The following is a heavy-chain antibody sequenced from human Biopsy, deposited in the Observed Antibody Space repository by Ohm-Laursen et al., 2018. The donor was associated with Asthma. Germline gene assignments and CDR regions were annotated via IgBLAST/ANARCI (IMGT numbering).Heavy chain of an antibody. CDR3: ARDVMEWYLPAFDF. Sequence: SLRLSCAAFGFTFRSYAMHWVRQAPGKGLEWVAVGGSYYDGGLKYYADSVNGRFTVSRDYSKNTLYLQMNSLRPDDTAVYYCARDVMEWYLPAFDFWGQGTLVTVSS. D-gene: IGHD3-3*01. V-gene: IGHV3-30-3*01. J-gene: IGHJ4*02. CDR2: GGSYYDGGLK. CDR1: GFTFRSYA.